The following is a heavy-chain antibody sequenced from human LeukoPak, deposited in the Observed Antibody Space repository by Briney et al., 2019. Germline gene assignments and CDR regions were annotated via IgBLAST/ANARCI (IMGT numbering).Heavy chain of an antibody. CDR1: GDSVSRNSRA. CDR2: TYYRARWYN. D-gene: IGHD6-6*01. V-gene: IGHV6-1*01. Sequence: SETLTLTSTISGDSVSRNSRAWNWTRQCPKRGLEGLGRTYYRARWYNDYAVSVKSRITINPDTSKTQFSLQLHSVTPEDTAVYYCERSHSIPALNTSYYYVDVSDKGATVCVSS. J-gene: IGHJ6*03. CDR3: ERSHSIPALNTSYYYVDV.